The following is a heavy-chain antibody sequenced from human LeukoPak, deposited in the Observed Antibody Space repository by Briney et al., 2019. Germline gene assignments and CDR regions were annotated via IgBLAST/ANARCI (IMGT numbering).Heavy chain of an antibody. D-gene: IGHD3-22*01. CDR1: VGSLSRYY. V-gene: IGHV4-59*01. Sequence: SETLSLTCTVSVGSLSRYYWSWIRPPPGKGLEWIGYIYHSGSTNYNPSLKSRVTISVDTSKNQFSLKLSSVTAADTAVYYCARDFYYYDSSGSLWYFDLWGRGTLVTVSS. J-gene: IGHJ2*01. CDR3: ARDFYYYDSSGSLWYFDL. CDR2: IYHSGST.